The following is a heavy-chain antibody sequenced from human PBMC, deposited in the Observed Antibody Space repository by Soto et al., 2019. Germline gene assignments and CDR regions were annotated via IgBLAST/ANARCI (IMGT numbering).Heavy chain of an antibody. J-gene: IGHJ3*02. Sequence: EVQLVESGGGLVKPGGSLRLSCAASGFTFSSYSMNWVRQAPGKGLEWVSSISSSSSYIYYADSVKGRFTISRDNAKNSLYLQMNSLRAEDTAVYYCASAPFIVVVVAATVAFDIWGQGTMVTVSS. CDR3: ASAPFIVVVVAATVAFDI. CDR2: ISSSSSYI. D-gene: IGHD2-15*01. V-gene: IGHV3-21*01. CDR1: GFTFSSYS.